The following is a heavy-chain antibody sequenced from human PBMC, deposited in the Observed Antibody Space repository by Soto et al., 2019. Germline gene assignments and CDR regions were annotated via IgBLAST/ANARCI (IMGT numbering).Heavy chain of an antibody. CDR1: GFTFSSYA. J-gene: IGHJ5*02. CDR2: ISGSGGST. Sequence: EVQLLESGGGLVQPGGSLRLSCAASGFTFSSYAMSWVRQAPGKGLEWVSVISGSGGSTYYADSVKGRFTISRDNSKNPLYLQMSCLRAEDAAVYYCAKERGSGSYWGDWFDPWGQGTLVTVSS. D-gene: IGHD3-10*01. CDR3: AKERGSGSYWGDWFDP. V-gene: IGHV3-23*01.